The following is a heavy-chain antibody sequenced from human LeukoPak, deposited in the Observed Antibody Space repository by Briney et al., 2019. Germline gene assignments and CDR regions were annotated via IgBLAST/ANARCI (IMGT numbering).Heavy chain of an antibody. CDR3: ARNGFCSGGTCYGSPDYYYMDV. Sequence: GGSLRLSCAASGFTFSDYGIHWVRQAPGKGLEGVAFRRNDESKRFYGDPVKGRFTIARDNSRNTAYPQMHSLRAADTAVYYCARNGFCSGGTCYGSPDYYYMDVWGKGTTVTVSS. CDR2: RRNDESKR. CDR1: GFTFSDYG. J-gene: IGHJ6*03. D-gene: IGHD2-15*01. V-gene: IGHV3-30*02.